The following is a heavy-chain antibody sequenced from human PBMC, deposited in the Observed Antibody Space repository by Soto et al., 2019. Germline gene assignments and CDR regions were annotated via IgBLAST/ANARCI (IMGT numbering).Heavy chain of an antibody. CDR2: INAGNGNT. D-gene: IGHD1-7*01. CDR1: GYTFTSYA. V-gene: IGHV1-3*01. J-gene: IGHJ5*02. CDR3: ASLQSMTTGTTPSP. Sequence: GASVKVSCKASGYTFTSYAMHCVRQAPGQRLEWMGWINAGNGNTKYSQKFQGRVTITRDTSASTAYMELSSLRSEDTAVYYCASLQSMTTGTTPSPWGQGTLVTASS.